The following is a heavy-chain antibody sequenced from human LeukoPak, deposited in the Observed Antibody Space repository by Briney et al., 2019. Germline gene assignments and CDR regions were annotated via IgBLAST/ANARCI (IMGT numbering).Heavy chain of an antibody. CDR3: AKELRGSYDSSGYSDY. Sequence: GGSLRLSFAASGFTFSSYGMHWVRQAPGKGLEWVALIWYDGNNKNYADSVKGRFTISRDNSKSTLYLQMNSLRAEDTAVYYCAKELRGSYDSSGYSDYWAQGTLVTVSS. CDR2: IWYDGNNK. J-gene: IGHJ4*02. D-gene: IGHD3-22*01. V-gene: IGHV3-33*06. CDR1: GFTFSSYG.